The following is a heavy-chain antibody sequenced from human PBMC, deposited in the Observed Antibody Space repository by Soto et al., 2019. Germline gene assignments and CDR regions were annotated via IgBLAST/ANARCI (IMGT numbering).Heavy chain of an antibody. CDR3: AAATTWNFHFHY. J-gene: IGHJ4*02. CDR1: GFTSSTHG. Sequence: QVQLVESGGGVVQPGTSLRLSCAASGFTSSTHGMHWVRQAPGKGLEWVANIWYDGSNKFYADSVKGRFTISKDNSKNTLYVQMNSLRAEDTAVYYCAAATTWNFHFHYWGQGTQVTVSS. V-gene: IGHV3-33*01. CDR2: IWYDGSNK. D-gene: IGHD1-7*01.